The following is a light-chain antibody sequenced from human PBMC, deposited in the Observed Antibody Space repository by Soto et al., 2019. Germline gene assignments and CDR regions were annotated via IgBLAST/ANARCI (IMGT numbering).Light chain of an antibody. J-gene: IGKJ4*01. CDR2: GAS. Sequence: VLSQSPGTLSLTKGERATLSCRASQSVSSSYLAWYQQKPGQAPRLLIYGASSRATGIPDRFSGSGSGTDFTLTISRLEPEDFAVYYCQQFATSPLTFGGGSNV. V-gene: IGKV3-20*01. CDR3: QQFATSPLT. CDR1: QSVSSSY.